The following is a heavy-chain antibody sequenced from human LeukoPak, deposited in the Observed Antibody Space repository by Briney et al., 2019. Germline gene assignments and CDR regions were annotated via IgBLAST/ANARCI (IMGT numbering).Heavy chain of an antibody. CDR3: ARFLSSGWYSGDY. J-gene: IGHJ4*02. Sequence: PAETLSLTCTVSGYSISSNYYWGWIRQPPGKGLEWIGSIYHSGSTYYNPSLKSRVTISVDTSKNQFSLKLSSVTAADTAVYYCARFLSSGWYSGDYWGQGTLVTVSS. D-gene: IGHD6-19*01. V-gene: IGHV4-38-2*02. CDR1: GYSISSNYY. CDR2: IYHSGST.